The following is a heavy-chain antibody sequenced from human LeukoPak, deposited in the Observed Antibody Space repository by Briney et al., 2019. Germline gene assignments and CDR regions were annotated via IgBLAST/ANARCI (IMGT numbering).Heavy chain of an antibody. CDR2: FYTSGST. V-gene: IGHV4-4*07. CDR1: GGSISNYY. CDR3: ARQGYCGGTTCYSSWFDP. Sequence: PSETLSLTCTVSGGSISNYYWSWIRQPAGKGLGWIGRFYTSGSTIYNPSLKSRVTMSVDTSKNQFSLKLTSVTAADTAVYYCARQGYCGGTTCYSSWFDPWGQGTLVTVSS. J-gene: IGHJ5*02. D-gene: IGHD2-15*01.